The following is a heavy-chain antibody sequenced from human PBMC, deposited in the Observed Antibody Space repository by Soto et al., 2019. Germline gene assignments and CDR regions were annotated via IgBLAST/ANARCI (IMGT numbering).Heavy chain of an antibody. Sequence: SGPTLVNPTETLTVTCTFSGFSLTSPGMCVSWIRQSPGRALEWLALIERDDDDKYYSTSLKTGLTISKDTRKNQVVLTMANMDPADTATYYCARSIRGPRRFNGMDVWGQGTTVTVSS. D-gene: IGHD1-20*01. CDR2: IERDDDDK. CDR1: GFSLTSPGMC. J-gene: IGHJ6*02. V-gene: IGHV2-70*13. CDR3: ARSIRGPRRFNGMDV.